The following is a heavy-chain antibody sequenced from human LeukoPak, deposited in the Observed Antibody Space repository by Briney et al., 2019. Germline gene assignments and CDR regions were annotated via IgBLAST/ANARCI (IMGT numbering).Heavy chain of an antibody. J-gene: IGHJ5*02. D-gene: IGHD6-19*01. CDR1: GGSISSYY. V-gene: IGHV4-59*01. CDR2: IYYSGST. CDR3: ARETFRAVGWFDP. Sequence: SETLSLTCTVSGGSISSYYWSWIRQPPGKGLEWIGYIYYSGSTNYNPSLKSRVTISVDTSKNQFSLKLSSVTAADTAVYYCARETFRAVGWFDPWGQETLVTVSS.